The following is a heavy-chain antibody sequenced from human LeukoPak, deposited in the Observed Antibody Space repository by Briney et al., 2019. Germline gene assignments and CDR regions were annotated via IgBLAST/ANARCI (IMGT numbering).Heavy chain of an antibody. V-gene: IGHV3-20*04. D-gene: IGHD1-7*01. Sequence: GGSLRLSCAASGFTFDDYDMSWVRQAPGEGLEWVSGVNWNGDSTGYADSVKGRFTISRDNAKNSLYLQMNSLRAEDTAVYYCATAGNYRFDYWGQGTLVTVSS. CDR2: VNWNGDST. J-gene: IGHJ4*02. CDR3: ATAGNYRFDY. CDR1: GFTFDDYD.